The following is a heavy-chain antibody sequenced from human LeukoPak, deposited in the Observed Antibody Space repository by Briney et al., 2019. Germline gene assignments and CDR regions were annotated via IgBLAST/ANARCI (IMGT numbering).Heavy chain of an antibody. D-gene: IGHD6-13*01. V-gene: IGHV3-30*02. J-gene: IGHJ6*03. CDR1: GFTFSSYG. Sequence: PGGSLRLSCAASGFTFSSYGMHWVRRAPGKGLEWVAFIRYDGSNKYYADSVKGRFTISRDNSKNTLYLQMNSLRVEDTAVYYCAKALQLTYYYYMDVWGKGTTVTVSS. CDR2: IRYDGSNK. CDR3: AKALQLTYYYYMDV.